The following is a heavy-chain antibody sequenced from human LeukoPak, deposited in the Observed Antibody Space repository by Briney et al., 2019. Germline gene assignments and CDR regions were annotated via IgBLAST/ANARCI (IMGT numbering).Heavy chain of an antibody. CDR2: ISGSGGST. Sequence: GGSLRLSCAASGFTFSSYAMSWVRQAPGKGLEWVSAISGSGGSTYYADSVKGRFTISRDNSKNTLYLQMNSLRAEDTAVYYCAKEPPRRRGLCYDFWSGHYTSWGQGTLVTVSS. V-gene: IGHV3-23*01. CDR1: GFTFSSYA. J-gene: IGHJ4*02. CDR3: AKEPPRRRGLCYDFWSGHYTS. D-gene: IGHD3-3*01.